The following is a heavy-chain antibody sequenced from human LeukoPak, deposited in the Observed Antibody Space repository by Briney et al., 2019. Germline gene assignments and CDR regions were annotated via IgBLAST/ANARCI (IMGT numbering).Heavy chain of an antibody. V-gene: IGHV3-48*04. D-gene: IGHD6-19*01. Sequence: PGGSLRLSCAASGFTFSSYAMSWVRQAPGKGPEWISYISSSGDSEYYADSVKGRFTISRDNAKNSLYLQMNTLRAEDTAVYYCARDRGAVAGQYFDYWGQGALVTVSS. CDR2: ISSSGDSE. CDR1: GFTFSSYA. J-gene: IGHJ4*02. CDR3: ARDRGAVAGQYFDY.